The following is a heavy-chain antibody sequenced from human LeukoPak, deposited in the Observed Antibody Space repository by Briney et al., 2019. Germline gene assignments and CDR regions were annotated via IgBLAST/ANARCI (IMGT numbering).Heavy chain of an antibody. D-gene: IGHD5-24*01. V-gene: IGHV4-34*01. CDR1: GGSFRGYY. CDR3: ARVLEGWLQFD. Sequence: SETLSLTCAVYGGSFRGYYWSWSRQPPGKGLEWIGEINHSGSTNYNPSLKSRVTISVDPYKNQFSLNLSSVTAADTAVYYCARVLEGWLQFDWGQGTLVTVSS. J-gene: IGHJ4*02. CDR2: INHSGST.